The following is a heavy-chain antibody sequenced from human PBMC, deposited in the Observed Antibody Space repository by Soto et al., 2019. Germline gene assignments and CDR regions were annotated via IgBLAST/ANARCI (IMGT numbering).Heavy chain of an antibody. CDR1: GYTFTSYY. D-gene: IGHD6-13*01. J-gene: IGHJ5*02. CDR2: INPSGGST. CDR3: GRDAITAAAMRGVDP. Sequence: QVQLVQSGAEVKKPGASVKVSCKTSGYTFTSYYMHWVRQAPGQGLEWMGIINPSGGSTSYAQKFQGIVTMSRETATSTLYIELSSLRADDTAVYCCGRDAITAAAMRGVDPGCPGTVVTVSS. V-gene: IGHV1-46*01.